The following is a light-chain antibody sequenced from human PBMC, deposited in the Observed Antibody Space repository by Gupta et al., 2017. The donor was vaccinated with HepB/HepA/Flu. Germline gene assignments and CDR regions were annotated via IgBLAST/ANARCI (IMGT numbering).Light chain of an antibody. J-gene: IGLJ2*01. CDR1: NIGSQR. V-gene: IGLV3-21*04. Sequence: SYVLTQPPSVSVAPGKTARIPCRGDNIGSQRVHWYQQKPGQAPVLVIYYDSHRPSGIPERFSGSNSGNTATLTISRVEAGDEADYYCQGWYSNSDHVLFGGGTKLTVL. CDR3: QGWYSNSDHVL. CDR2: YDS.